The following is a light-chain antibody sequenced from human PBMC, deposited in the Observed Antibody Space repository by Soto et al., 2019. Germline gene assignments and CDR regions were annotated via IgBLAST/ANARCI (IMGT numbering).Light chain of an antibody. J-gene: IGKJ4*01. V-gene: IGKV2-28*01. CDR1: QSLLHSNGYNY. CDR2: LGS. CDR3: KQAIQTPS. Sequence: DIVMTPSPLSLPVTPGEPASISCRSSQSLLHSNGYNYLDWYLQKPGQSPQLLIFLGSNRDSGVPDRFSGSGSGTDFTLTISRVEAEDVGVYYCKQAIQTPSFGGGTKVEIK.